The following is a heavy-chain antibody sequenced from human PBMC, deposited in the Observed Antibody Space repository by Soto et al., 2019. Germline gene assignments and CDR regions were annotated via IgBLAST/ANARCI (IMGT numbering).Heavy chain of an antibody. CDR1: GGSISSGGYS. V-gene: IGHV4-30-2*01. Sequence: QLQLQESGSGLVKPSQTLSLTCAVSGGSISSGGYSCNWIRQPPGKGLEWIGYIYHSGSTYYNPSPTSRVTISVDRSKNQFSLKLSSVTAADTAVYYCARGMTTVTPFDYWGQGTLVTVSS. CDR2: IYHSGST. CDR3: ARGMTTVTPFDY. J-gene: IGHJ4*02. D-gene: IGHD4-17*01.